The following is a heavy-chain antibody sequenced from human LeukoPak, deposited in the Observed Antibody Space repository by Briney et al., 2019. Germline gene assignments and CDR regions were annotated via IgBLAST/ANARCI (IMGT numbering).Heavy chain of an antibody. Sequence: SGGALRLSCVGSGFTLCRYLMNWVRPAPGKGLEWVANIKDDGSEKYSVDSVKGRFTISRDNAKNLLYLQMSSLRAEDTAVYYCARARIDYWGQGTLVTVSS. CDR1: GFTLCRYL. CDR3: ARARIDY. V-gene: IGHV3-7*04. J-gene: IGHJ4*02. D-gene: IGHD1-14*01. CDR2: IKDDGSEK.